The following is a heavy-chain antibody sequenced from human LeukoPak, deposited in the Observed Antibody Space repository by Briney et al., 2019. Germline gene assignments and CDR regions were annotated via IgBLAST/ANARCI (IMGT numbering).Heavy chain of an antibody. J-gene: IGHJ4*02. D-gene: IGHD5-18*01. CDR1: GFTFSSYA. CDR3: ARAEYSYGKGHDY. CDR2: ISYDGSNK. Sequence: GESLRLSCAASGFTFSSYAMHWVRQAPGKGLEWVAVISYDGSNKYYADSVKGRFTISRDNSKNTLYLQMNSLRAEDTAVYYCARAEYSYGKGHDYWGQGTLVTVSS. V-gene: IGHV3-30-3*01.